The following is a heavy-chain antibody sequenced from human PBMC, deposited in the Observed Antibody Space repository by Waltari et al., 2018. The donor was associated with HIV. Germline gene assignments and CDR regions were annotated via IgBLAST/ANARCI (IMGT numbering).Heavy chain of an antibody. Sequence: QVLLQESGPGLLRPSQTLCLNCSVSGSYITIGGCQWHSIRNSPEMSLEWTGYIHHRETTYYNPSLNYYNPSLRSRVSISINTSKDQFSLKLTSVTAADTAVYYCARGRHDFLTGYNWFDPWGQGTLVTVSS. CDR1: GSYITIGGCQ. CDR2: IHHRETT. V-gene: IGHV4-31*02. J-gene: IGHJ5*02. CDR3: ARGRHDFLTGYNWFDP. D-gene: IGHD3-9*01.